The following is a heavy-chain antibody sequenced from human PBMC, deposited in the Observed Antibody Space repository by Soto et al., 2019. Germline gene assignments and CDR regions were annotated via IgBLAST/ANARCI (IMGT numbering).Heavy chain of an antibody. CDR1: GGSISSYY. J-gene: IGHJ6*03. CDR3: AGREGSYQLLYSYYYYMDV. D-gene: IGHD2-2*01. Sequence: SETLSLTCTVSGGSISSYYWSWIRQPPGKGLEWIGYIYYSGSTNYNPSLKSRVTISVDTSKNQFSLKLSSVTAADTAVYYCAGREGSYQLLYSYYYYMDVWGKGTTVTVSS. V-gene: IGHV4-59*08. CDR2: IYYSGST.